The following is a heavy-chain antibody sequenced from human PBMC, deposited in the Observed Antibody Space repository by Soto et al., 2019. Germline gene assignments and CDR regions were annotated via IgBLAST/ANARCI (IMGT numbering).Heavy chain of an antibody. CDR1: GGTFSSYA. D-gene: IGHD4-17*01. V-gene: IGHV1-69*01. J-gene: IGHJ6*02. CDR2: IIPIFGTA. Sequence: VQLVQSGAEVKKPGSSVKVSCKASGGTFSSYAISWVRQAPGQGLEWMGGIIPIFGTANYAQKFQGRVTITADESTSTAYMELSSLRSEDTAVYYCARVPPDYGDYYYYGMDVWGQGTTVTVSS. CDR3: ARVPPDYGDYYYYGMDV.